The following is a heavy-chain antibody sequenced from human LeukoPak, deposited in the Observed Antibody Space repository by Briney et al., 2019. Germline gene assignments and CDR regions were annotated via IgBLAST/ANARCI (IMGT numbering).Heavy chain of an antibody. CDR2: INAGNGNT. CDR1: GYTFTSYA. Sequence: ASVKVSCKASGYTFTSYAMHWVRQAPGQRLEWMGWINAGNGNTKYSQKFQGRVTITRDTSASTAYMELSSLRSEDTTVYYCARVGAAAGPYYFDYWGQGTLVTVSS. J-gene: IGHJ4*02. D-gene: IGHD6-13*01. V-gene: IGHV1-3*01. CDR3: ARVGAAAGPYYFDY.